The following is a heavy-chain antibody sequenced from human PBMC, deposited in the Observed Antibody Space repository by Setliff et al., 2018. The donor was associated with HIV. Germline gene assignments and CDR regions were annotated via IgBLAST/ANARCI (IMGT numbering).Heavy chain of an antibody. D-gene: IGHD3-22*01. J-gene: IGHJ5*02. CDR2: IYHSGNT. V-gene: IGHV4-38-2*02. CDR3: ARERPGDHYESTGYQLADWFDP. Sequence: PSETLSLTCAVSGYSISSGYYWGWIRQAPGEGLEWIGSIYHSGNTYYNPSLNSRVTISVDTSKNQSSLNLSSVTAADTAVYYCARERPGDHYESTGYQLADWFDPWGQGTLVTVSS. CDR1: GYSISSGYY.